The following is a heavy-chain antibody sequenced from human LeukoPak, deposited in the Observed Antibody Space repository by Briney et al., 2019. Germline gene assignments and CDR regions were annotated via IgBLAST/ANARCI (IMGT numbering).Heavy chain of an antibody. V-gene: IGHV3-7*01. CDR2: IKQDGSEK. CDR1: GFTFSSYG. CDR3: ARVGARSPPGY. Sequence: GRSLRLSCAASGFTFSSYGMHWVRQAPGKGLEWVANIKQDGSEKYYVDSVKGRFTISRDNAKNSLYLQMNSLRAEDTAVYYCARVGARSPPGYWGQGTLVTVSS. D-gene: IGHD1-26*01. J-gene: IGHJ4*02.